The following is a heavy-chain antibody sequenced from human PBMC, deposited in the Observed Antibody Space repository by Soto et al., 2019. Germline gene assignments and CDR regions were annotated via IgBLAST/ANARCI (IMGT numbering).Heavy chain of an antibody. CDR1: GITFSGNW. V-gene: IGHV3-74*01. J-gene: IGHJ4*02. CDR2: INGDGSRT. CDR3: ARNVAGTSPDKY. D-gene: IGHD6-19*01. Sequence: GGSLRLSCAASGITFSGNWMHWVRQAPGKGLVWVSRINGDGSRTNYADSVKGRFTISRDNAKNTLYLQMNSLSADDTAVYYCARNVAGTSPDKYRGQGTLVTVSS.